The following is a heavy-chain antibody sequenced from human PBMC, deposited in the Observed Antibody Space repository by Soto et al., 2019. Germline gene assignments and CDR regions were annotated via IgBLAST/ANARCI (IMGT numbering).Heavy chain of an antibody. CDR2: ISYDGSNK. V-gene: IGHV3-30*18. CDR3: AKDPGAAVPTPYYYYGMDV. D-gene: IGHD6-19*01. Sequence: GGSLRLSCAASGFTFSSYGMHWVRQAPGKGLEWVAVISYDGSNKYYADSVKGRFTISRDNSKNTLYLQMNSLRAEDTAVYYCAKDPGAAVPTPYYYYGMDVWGQGTTVTVSS. CDR1: GFTFSSYG. J-gene: IGHJ6*02.